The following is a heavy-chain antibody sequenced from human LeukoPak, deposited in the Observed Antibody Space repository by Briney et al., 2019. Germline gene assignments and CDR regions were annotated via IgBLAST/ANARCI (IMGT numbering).Heavy chain of an antibody. CDR1: GYTFTGYY. J-gene: IGHJ2*01. V-gene: IGHV1-2*02. CDR2: INPNSGGT. Sequence: ASVKVSCKASGYTFTGYYMQWVRQAPGQGLEWMGWINPNSGGTNYAQKFQGRVTMTRDTSISTAYLELSRLTSNDTAVYYCARGAPTVYVQAAMDWYFDLWGRGTLVAVSS. D-gene: IGHD2-2*01. CDR3: ARGAPTVYVQAAMDWYFDL.